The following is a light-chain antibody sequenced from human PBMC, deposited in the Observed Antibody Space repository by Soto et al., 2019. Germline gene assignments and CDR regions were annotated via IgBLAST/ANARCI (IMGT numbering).Light chain of an antibody. CDR2: DVS. Sequence: DIHMTTSPSTLSASVVDRFTITCLASQSISSWLAWYQQKPGKAPKLLIYDVSSLDSGVPSRFSGSGSGTEFTLTISGLQPEDLATYYCQKVNTYPFNCGPGNKGAIK. CDR3: QKVNTYPFN. V-gene: IGKV1-5*01. J-gene: IGKJ3*01. CDR1: QSISSW.